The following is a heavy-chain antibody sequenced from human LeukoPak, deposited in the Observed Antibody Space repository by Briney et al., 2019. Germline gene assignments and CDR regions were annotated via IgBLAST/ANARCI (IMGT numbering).Heavy chain of an antibody. CDR1: GFTFGDYG. CDR3: ARDVLLWFGESGGHFDY. CDR2: ISYDGSNK. V-gene: IGHV3-30*19. Sequence: GGSLRLSCAASGFTFGDYGMHWVRQAPGKGLEWVAVISYDGSNKYYADSVKGRFTISRDNSKNTLYLQMNSLRAEDTAVYYCARDVLLWFGESGGHFDYWGQGTLVTVSS. J-gene: IGHJ4*02. D-gene: IGHD3-10*01.